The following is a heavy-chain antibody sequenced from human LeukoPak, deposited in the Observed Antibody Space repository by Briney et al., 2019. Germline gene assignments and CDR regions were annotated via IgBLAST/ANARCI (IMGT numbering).Heavy chain of an antibody. V-gene: IGHV1-2*04. CDR1: GYTFTGYY. CDR3: AGAANPYCSGGSCYSGSTYYYGMDV. CDR2: INPNSGGT. J-gene: IGHJ6*04. Sequence: ASVKVSCKASGYTFTGYYMHWVRQAPGQGLEWMGWINPNSGGTNYAQKFQGWVTMTRDTSISTAYMELSRLRSDDTAVYYCAGAANPYCSGGSCYSGSTYYYGMDVWGKGTTVTVSS. D-gene: IGHD2-15*01.